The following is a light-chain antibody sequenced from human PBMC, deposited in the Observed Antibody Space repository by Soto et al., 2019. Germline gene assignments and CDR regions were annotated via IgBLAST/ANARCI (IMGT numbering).Light chain of an antibody. CDR2: DVT. V-gene: IGLV2-14*01. CDR3: SSYTSSSTPYV. CDR1: SSDIGAYDY. J-gene: IGLJ1*01. Sequence: QSALTQPASVSGSPGQSITISCTGSSSDIGAYDYVSWYQQRPVKAPKLMIFDVTNRPSGVSDRFSGSKSGNTASLTISGLQTEDEADYYRSSYTSSSTPYVFGTGTKVTVL.